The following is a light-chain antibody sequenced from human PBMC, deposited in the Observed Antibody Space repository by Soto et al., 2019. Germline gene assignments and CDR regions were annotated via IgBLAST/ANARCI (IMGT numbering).Light chain of an antibody. V-gene: IGKV3-20*01. CDR3: QQYGSSRWT. Sequence: EIVLTQTPATLSFSPGGRATLSCTASQIVSSIYLAWYQQKPGQTPRLIIYGASGRADGIPHRFSGSGFGTDYTLTISKVEPEDFAVYYCQQYGSSRWTFAQGTKVDI. J-gene: IGKJ1*01. CDR1: QIVSSIY. CDR2: GAS.